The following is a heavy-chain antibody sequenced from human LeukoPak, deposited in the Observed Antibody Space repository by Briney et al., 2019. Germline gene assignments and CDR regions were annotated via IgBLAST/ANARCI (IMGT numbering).Heavy chain of an antibody. Sequence: GSSVKVSCKASGGTFSSYAISWVRQAPGQGLEWMGWVSSYNGDTNYAQKFRGRVTMSTDTSTSTAYMELRSLRFDDTAIYYCAKDWHILTGRNCFDPWGQGTLVTVSS. CDR1: GGTFSSYA. CDR3: AKDWHILTGRNCFDP. D-gene: IGHD3-9*01. CDR2: VSSYNGDT. J-gene: IGHJ5*02. V-gene: IGHV1-18*01.